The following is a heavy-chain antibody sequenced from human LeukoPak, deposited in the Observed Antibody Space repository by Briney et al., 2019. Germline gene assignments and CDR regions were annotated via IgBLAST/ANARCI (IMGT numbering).Heavy chain of an antibody. V-gene: IGHV3-74*01. D-gene: IGHD3-10*01. J-gene: IGHJ4*02. CDR3: ARVSSLWSFDY. CDR1: GFTFSTHW. Sequence: GGSLRLSCAASGFTFSTHWMHWVRQTPGKGLVWVSRISPDGSRTAYADSVKGRFTISRDNARDTLYLQLNSLGAEDAAVYYCARVSSLWSFDYWGQGTLVTVSS. CDR2: ISPDGSRT.